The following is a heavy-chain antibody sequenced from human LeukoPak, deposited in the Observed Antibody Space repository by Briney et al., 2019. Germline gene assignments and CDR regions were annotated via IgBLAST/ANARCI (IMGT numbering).Heavy chain of an antibody. CDR3: ALKYYWTAARGYFDS. CDR1: GFAFSNYA. J-gene: IGHJ4*02. Sequence: GGSLRLSCAASGFAFSNYAMSWVRQPPGKGLESVSAITGGGGTTYYADSVKGRFTISRDNSKNTLYLQMNSLRAEDTAVYYCALKYYWTAARGYFDSWGQGTLVTVSS. V-gene: IGHV3-23*01. CDR2: ITGGGGTT. D-gene: IGHD1-20*01.